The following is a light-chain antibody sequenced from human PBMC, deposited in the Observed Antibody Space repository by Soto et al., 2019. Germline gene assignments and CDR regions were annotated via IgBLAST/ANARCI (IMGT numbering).Light chain of an antibody. V-gene: IGKV3D-15*01. J-gene: IGKJ1*01. CDR1: QSVSSN. CDR3: QQYNNWPLWT. Sequence: EIVMTQSPATLSVSPGERATLSCRASQSVSSNLAWYQQRPGQPPRLLIYGASTRDTGVPTRFSGSGSGTEFTLTITSLQSEDFAVYYCQQYNNWPLWTFGQGTKVDIK. CDR2: GAS.